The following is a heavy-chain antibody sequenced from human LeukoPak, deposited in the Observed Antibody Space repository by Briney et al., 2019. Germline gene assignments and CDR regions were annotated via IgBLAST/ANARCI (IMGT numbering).Heavy chain of an antibody. J-gene: IGHJ4*02. D-gene: IGHD3-22*01. Sequence: SVKVSCKASGGTFSSYAISWVRQAPGQGLEWMGGIIPIFGTANYAQKFQGRVTITTDESTSTAYMELSSLRSEDTAVYYCARGWHYYDSSGYYTFDYWGQGTLVTVSS. CDR3: ARGWHYYDSSGYYTFDY. CDR2: IIPIFGTA. V-gene: IGHV1-69*05. CDR1: GGTFSSYA.